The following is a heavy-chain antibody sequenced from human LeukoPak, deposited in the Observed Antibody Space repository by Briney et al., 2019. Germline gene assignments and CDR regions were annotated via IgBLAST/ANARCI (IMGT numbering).Heavy chain of an antibody. J-gene: IGHJ4*02. CDR2: INHSGST. V-gene: IGHV4-34*01. D-gene: IGHD4-17*01. CDR3: ARLTTVVTGFDY. Sequence: SETLSLTCAVYGGSFSGYYWSWIRQPPGKGLEWIGEINHSGSTNYNPSLKSRVTISVDTSKNQFSLKLSSVTAADTAVYYCARLTTVVTGFDYWGQGTLVTVSS. CDR1: GGSFSGYY.